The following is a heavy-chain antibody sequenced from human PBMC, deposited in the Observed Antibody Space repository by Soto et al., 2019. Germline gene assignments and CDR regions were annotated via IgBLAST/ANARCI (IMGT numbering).Heavy chain of an antibody. J-gene: IGHJ6*02. CDR2: INAGKGNT. V-gene: IGHV1-3*01. CDR1: GYTFVNYA. D-gene: IGHD3-16*01. CDR3: AGDLSGWGLTNGHFGVDV. Sequence: QVQLVQSGAEVKKPGASVMVSCKASGYTFVNYAIHWVRQAPGQKFEWMGWINAGKGNTRSLQKFQDRLTFTRDTSATTAYMELGRLRSEDTAVYFCAGDLSGWGLTNGHFGVDVWGQGTTVIVSS.